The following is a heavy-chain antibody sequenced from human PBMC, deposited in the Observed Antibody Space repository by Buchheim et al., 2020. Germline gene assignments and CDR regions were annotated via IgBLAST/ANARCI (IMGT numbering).Heavy chain of an antibody. CDR1: GFPFGDYA. CDR3: SLPYRVTVIRGTADFDY. J-gene: IGHJ4*02. Sequence: EVQLVESGGGLVQPGRSLRLSCTTSGFPFGDYAMTWVRQAPGKGLEWVGFIRSKTYGGATEYAASVQGRFTISRDDSKGIAYLQMDSLKTEDTAVYYCSLPYRVTVIRGTADFDYWGQGTL. CDR2: IRSKTYGGAT. V-gene: IGHV3-49*04. D-gene: IGHD3-10*01.